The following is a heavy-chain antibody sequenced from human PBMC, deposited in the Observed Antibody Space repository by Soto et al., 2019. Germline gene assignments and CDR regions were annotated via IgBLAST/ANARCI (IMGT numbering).Heavy chain of an antibody. D-gene: IGHD4-17*01. CDR1: GGTFTTSS. J-gene: IGHJ3*02. CDR2: ILPIFGTT. V-gene: IGHV1-69*14. Sequence: QVQLVQSGAEVKKPGSSVKVSCKASGGTFTTSSINWVRQAPGQRPAWMGNILPIFGTTDYAQTFQDRVTVTADKSTDAAYMELRSLLSEDTAVYYCARGHEYGGTSDAFDIGGQGTVVTVSS. CDR3: ARGHEYGGTSDAFDI.